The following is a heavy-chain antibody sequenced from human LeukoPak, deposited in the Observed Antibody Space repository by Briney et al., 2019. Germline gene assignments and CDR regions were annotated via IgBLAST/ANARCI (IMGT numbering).Heavy chain of an antibody. CDR1: VFTCNGYW. J-gene: IGHJ4*02. D-gene: IGHD5-18*01. V-gene: IGHV3-74*01. Sequence: GGSLTFSAAASVFTCNGYWRLWVGQVPGKEVVGFSHSHNDGNSFSYADSVKGRFTVSRDNAKTTLYLQMNRLRAEATAVYYCVSHNHGYDYWGQGTLVTVSS. CDR3: VSHNHGYDY. CDR2: SHNDGNSF.